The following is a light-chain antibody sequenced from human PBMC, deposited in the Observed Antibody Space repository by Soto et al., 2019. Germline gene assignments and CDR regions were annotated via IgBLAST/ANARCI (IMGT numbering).Light chain of an antibody. J-gene: IGKJ2*01. V-gene: IGKV3-15*01. CDR2: DAA. CDR1: QRVSSN. Sequence: EIVMTQSPATLSVSLGERATLSCRASQRVSSNLAWYQQKPGQAPRLLIYDAATRATGIPDRFSGSGSGTEFTLTISSLQSEDFAVYYCQQYDNWPPYTFGQGTKLEIK. CDR3: QQYDNWPPYT.